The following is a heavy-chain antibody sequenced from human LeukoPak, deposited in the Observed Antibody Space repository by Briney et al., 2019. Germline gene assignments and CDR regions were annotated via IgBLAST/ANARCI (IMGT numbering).Heavy chain of an antibody. V-gene: IGHV4-4*09. D-gene: IGHD2-8*02. Sequence: SETLSLTCTVSGGSISSYYRSWIRQPPGQGLEWIGYIYTSGSTTYNPPLKSGVTISVDTSKNQLSLMLSSVIAADTAVYYCARRATTGPYSYMDVWGKGTTVTVPS. CDR1: GGSISSYY. CDR2: IYTSGST. CDR3: ARRATTGPYSYMDV. J-gene: IGHJ6*03.